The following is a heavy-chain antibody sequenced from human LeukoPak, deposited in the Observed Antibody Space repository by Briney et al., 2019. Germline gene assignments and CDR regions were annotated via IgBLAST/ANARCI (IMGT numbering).Heavy chain of an antibody. CDR3: ARGGRYWLY. CDR1: GDSSSNSIYY. CDR2: IDYSGST. Sequence: SETLSLTCTVSGDSSSNSIYYWGWIRQPPGKGLEWIGSIDYSGSTYYNPSLRSRATISIDTSKNQFSLKLSSVTAADTAVYYCARGGRYWLYWGQGILVTVSS. J-gene: IGHJ4*02. V-gene: IGHV4-39*07. D-gene: IGHD2-15*01.